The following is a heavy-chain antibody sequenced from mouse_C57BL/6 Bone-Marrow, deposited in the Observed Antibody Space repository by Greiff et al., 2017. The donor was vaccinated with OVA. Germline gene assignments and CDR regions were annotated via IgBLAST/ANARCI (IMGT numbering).Heavy chain of an antibody. CDR2: IYPGSGNT. V-gene: IGHV1-76*01. CDR1: GYTFTDHY. J-gene: IGHJ2*01. CDR3: ARDDGYFFEY. Sequence: QVQLQQSGAEVVRPGALVKLSCKASGYTFTDHYINWVKQRPGQGLEWIARIYPGSGNTYYNEKFKGKATLTAEKSSNTAYMQLSSLTSEDSAVYFCARDDGYFFEYWGQGTTLTVSS. D-gene: IGHD2-3*01.